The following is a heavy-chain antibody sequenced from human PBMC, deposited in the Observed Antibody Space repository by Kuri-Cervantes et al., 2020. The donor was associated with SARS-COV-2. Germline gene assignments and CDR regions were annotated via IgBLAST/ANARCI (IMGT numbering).Heavy chain of an antibody. CDR2: VNHRGST. V-gene: IGHV4-34*01. CDR1: GGSISSYY. D-gene: IGHD4-17*01. Sequence: GSLRLSCTVSGGSISSYYWNWIRQSPGKGLEWIGEVNHRGSTNYNPSLKSRVTISVDTSSKQFSLHLGSVTAADTAVYYCARAYGFLRYIYYMDVWGRGTTVTVSS. CDR3: ARAYGFLRYIYYMDV. J-gene: IGHJ6*03.